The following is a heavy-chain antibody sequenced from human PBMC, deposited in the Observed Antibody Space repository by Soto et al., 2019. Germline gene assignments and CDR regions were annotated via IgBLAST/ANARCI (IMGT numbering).Heavy chain of an antibody. D-gene: IGHD1-26*01. V-gene: IGHV3-30*18. J-gene: IGHJ4*02. CDR2: ISYDGSNK. CDR1: GFTFSSYG. CDR3: AKPDGSGTITRLSLDY. Sequence: QVQLVESGGGVVQPGRSLRLSCAASGFTFSSYGMHWVRQAPGKGLEWVAVISYDGSNKYYADSVKGRFTISRDNSKNMLYLQMNSLRAEDTAVYYCAKPDGSGTITRLSLDYWGQGTLVTVSS.